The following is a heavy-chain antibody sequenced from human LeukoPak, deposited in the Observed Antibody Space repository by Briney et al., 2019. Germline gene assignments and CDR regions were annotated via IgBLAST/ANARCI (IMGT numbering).Heavy chain of an antibody. CDR2: IYHRGNT. CDR1: GGSISSGGYY. CDR3: AREPDFWSGYPYDY. D-gene: IGHD3-3*01. V-gene: IGHV4-30-2*01. J-gene: IGHJ4*02. Sequence: SETLSLTCTVSGGSISSGGYYWSWIRQPPGKGLKWIGFIYHRGNTYYNPSLKSRVTISVDKSKNQFSLKLGSVTAADTAVYYCAREPDFWSGYPYDYWGQGTLVTVSS.